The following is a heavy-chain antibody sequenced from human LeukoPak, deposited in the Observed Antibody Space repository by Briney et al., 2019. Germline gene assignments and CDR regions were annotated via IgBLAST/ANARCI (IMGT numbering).Heavy chain of an antibody. D-gene: IGHD3-10*01. J-gene: IGHJ4*02. CDR3: ASVLWFGGIFFDY. Sequence: GGSLRLSCAASGFSFSDYYMSWIRQAPGKGLEWVSYMSNSGSTIYYADSVKGRFSISRDNTKNSLYLQMNSLRAEDTAVYYCASVLWFGGIFFDYWGQGTLVTVSS. CDR1: GFSFSDYY. CDR2: MSNSGSTI. V-gene: IGHV3-11*01.